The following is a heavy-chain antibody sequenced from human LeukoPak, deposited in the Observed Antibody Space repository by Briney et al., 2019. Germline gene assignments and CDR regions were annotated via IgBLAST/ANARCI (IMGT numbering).Heavy chain of an antibody. V-gene: IGHV4-59*08. Sequence: SEILSLTCAVSGDSVSFSYWSWIRQPPGKGLEWIGYVFHTGDSNCNPSLKRRVTMSLDTSKNQLSLRLTSVTAADTAVYYCARHPFATPFDRWGRGTLVTVSS. J-gene: IGHJ5*02. CDR3: ARHPFATPFDR. CDR2: VFHTGDS. D-gene: IGHD2-15*01. CDR1: GDSVSFSY.